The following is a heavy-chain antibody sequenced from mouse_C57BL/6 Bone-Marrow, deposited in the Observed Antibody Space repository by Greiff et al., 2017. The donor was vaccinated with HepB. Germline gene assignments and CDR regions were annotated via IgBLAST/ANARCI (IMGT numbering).Heavy chain of an antibody. Sequence: EVQRVESGGGLVQPGGSLSLSCAASGFTFTDYYMSWVRQPPGKALEWLGFIRNKANGYTTEYSASVKGRFTISRDNSQSILYLQMNALRAEDSATYYCARWGTVGVGYWYFDVWGTGTTVTVSS. CDR1: GFTFTDYY. CDR2: IRNKANGYTT. D-gene: IGHD1-1*01. J-gene: IGHJ1*03. CDR3: ARWGTVGVGYWYFDV. V-gene: IGHV7-3*01.